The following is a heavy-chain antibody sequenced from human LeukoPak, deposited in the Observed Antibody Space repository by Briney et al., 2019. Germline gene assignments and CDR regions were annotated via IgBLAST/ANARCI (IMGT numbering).Heavy chain of an antibody. J-gene: IGHJ4*02. Sequence: PGGSLRLSCAASGCTFSSYWMHWVRQAPGKGLEWVSRINSDGSSTSYADSVKGRFTISRDNAKNTLYLQMNSLRAEDTAVYYCARVKGYYDSSGRYYFDYWGQGTLVTVSS. CDR3: ARVKGYYDSSGRYYFDY. D-gene: IGHD3-22*01. CDR1: GCTFSSYW. V-gene: IGHV3-74*01. CDR2: INSDGSST.